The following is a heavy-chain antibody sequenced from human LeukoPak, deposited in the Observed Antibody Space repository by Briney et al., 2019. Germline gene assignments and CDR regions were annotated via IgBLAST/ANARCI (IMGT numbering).Heavy chain of an antibody. V-gene: IGHV3-30-3*01. Sequence: GGSLRLSCAASGFTFSSYAMHWVRRAPGKGLERVAVISYAGSNKYYADSVKGRLTISRDNSKNTLYLQMNSLRAEDTAVYYCARDAYSSSSVLVVWGQGTTVTVSS. CDR1: GFTFSSYA. CDR3: ARDAYSSSSVLVV. D-gene: IGHD6-6*01. J-gene: IGHJ6*02. CDR2: ISYAGSNK.